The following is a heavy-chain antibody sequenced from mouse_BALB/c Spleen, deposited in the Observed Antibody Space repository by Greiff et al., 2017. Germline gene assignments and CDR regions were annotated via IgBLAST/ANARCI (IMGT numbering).Heavy chain of an antibody. Sequence: VQLQQSGAELVKPGASVKLSCTASGFNIKDTYMHWVKQRPEQGLEWIGRIDPANGNTKYDPKFQGKATITADTSSNTAYLQLSSLTSEDTAVYYFARGGNYPYFDYWGQGTTLTVSS. CDR1: GFNIKDTY. D-gene: IGHD2-1*01. CDR2: IDPANGNT. V-gene: IGHV14-3*02. CDR3: ARGGNYPYFDY. J-gene: IGHJ2*01.